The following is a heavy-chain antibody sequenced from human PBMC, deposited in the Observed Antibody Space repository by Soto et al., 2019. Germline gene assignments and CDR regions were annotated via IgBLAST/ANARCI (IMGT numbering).Heavy chain of an antibody. D-gene: IGHD6-6*01. V-gene: IGHV3-23*01. J-gene: IGHJ6*03. Sequence: GGSLRLPCAASGFTFSSYGMSWVRQAPGKGLEWVSAISASGGTTYYADSVKGRFTISRDNSKTTLYLQVNSLRGEDTAVYYCAKGYASSSRGYMDVWGKGTTVTVSS. CDR2: ISASGGTT. CDR1: GFTFSSYG. CDR3: AKGYASSSRGYMDV.